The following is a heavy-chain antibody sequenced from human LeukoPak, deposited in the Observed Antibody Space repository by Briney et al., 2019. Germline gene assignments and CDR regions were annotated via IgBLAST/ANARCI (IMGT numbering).Heavy chain of an antibody. J-gene: IGHJ4*02. V-gene: IGHV4-34*01. CDR2: INHSGST. CDR1: GGSFSGYY. CDR3: ASDIAAAGPYYFDY. D-gene: IGHD6-13*01. Sequence: SETLSLTCAVYGGSFSGYYWNWIRQPPGKGLEWIGEINHSGSTNYNPSLKSRVTISVDTSKNQFSLKLSSVTAADTAVYYCASDIAAAGPYYFDYWGQGTLVTVSS.